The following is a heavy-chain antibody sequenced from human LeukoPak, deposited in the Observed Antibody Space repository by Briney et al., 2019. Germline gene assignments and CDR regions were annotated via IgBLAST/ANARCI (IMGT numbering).Heavy chain of an antibody. Sequence: SETLSLTCAVYGGSFSTYYWSWLRRPPGKGLEWIGEISHSGSTNYNPSLKSRVTISVDTSKNQFSLKLTSVTAADTAVYYCARTRRATVTSYYYYYMDVWGKGTTVTVSS. V-gene: IGHV4-34*01. CDR3: ARTRRATVTSYYYYYMDV. CDR2: ISHSGST. D-gene: IGHD4-17*01. J-gene: IGHJ6*03. CDR1: GGSFSTYY.